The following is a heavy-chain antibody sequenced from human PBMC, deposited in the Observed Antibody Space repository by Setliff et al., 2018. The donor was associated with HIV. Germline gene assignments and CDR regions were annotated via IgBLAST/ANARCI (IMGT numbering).Heavy chain of an antibody. D-gene: IGHD3-22*01. CDR3: ARGALISWDSSDDLWY. Sequence: GGSLRLSCAASGFTFSRYAMTWVRQAPGKGLEWLSVISGSSESTHYADSVKGRFTISRDNSKNTLYLQMNSLRAEDTAVYYCARGALISWDSSDDLWYWGQGTLVTVSS. J-gene: IGHJ4*02. CDR2: ISGSSEST. V-gene: IGHV3-23*01. CDR1: GFTFSRYA.